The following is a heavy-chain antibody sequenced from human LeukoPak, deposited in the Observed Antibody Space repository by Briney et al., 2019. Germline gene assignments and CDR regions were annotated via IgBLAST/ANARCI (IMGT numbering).Heavy chain of an antibody. D-gene: IGHD2-8*01. CDR3: ATGCTNGVCSLFDY. V-gene: IGHV1-24*01. Sequence: ASVKVSCKVSGYTLTELSMHWVRQAPGKGLEWMGGFDPEGGETIYAQKFQGRVTMTEDASADTAYMELSSLRSEDTAVYYCATGCTNGVCSLFDYWGQGTLVTVSS. CDR2: FDPEGGET. CDR1: GYTLTELS. J-gene: IGHJ4*02.